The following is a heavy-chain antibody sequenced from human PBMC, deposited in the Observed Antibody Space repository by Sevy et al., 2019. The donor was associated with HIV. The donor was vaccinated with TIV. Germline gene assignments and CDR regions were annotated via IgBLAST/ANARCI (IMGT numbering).Heavy chain of an antibody. V-gene: IGHV5-51*01. CDR1: GYTFSNYW. Sequence: GESLKISCKGSGYTFSNYWIGWVRQMPGKGLEWMGVIYPGDSVTRYSPSFQGQVTMSADKSTRTANLQWSSLKTSDTAIYYCARYPIVVVPAAEYYFDYWGQGTLVTVSS. D-gene: IGHD2-2*01. CDR2: IYPGDSVT. CDR3: ARYPIVVVPAAEYYFDY. J-gene: IGHJ4*02.